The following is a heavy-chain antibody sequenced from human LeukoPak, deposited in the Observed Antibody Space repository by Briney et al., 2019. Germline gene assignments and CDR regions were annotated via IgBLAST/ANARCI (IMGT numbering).Heavy chain of an antibody. Sequence: ASVKVSCKASGGTFSSYAISWVRQAPGQGLEWMGGIIPIFGTANYAQKFQGRVTITADESTSTAYMELSSLRSEGTAVYYCARVDSGYDSWFDPWGQGTLVTVSS. CDR3: ARVDSGYDSWFDP. CDR2: IIPIFGTA. CDR1: GGTFSSYA. D-gene: IGHD5-12*01. V-gene: IGHV1-69*13. J-gene: IGHJ5*02.